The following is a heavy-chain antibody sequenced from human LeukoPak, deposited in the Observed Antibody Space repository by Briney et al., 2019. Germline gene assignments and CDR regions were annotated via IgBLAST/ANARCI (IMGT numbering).Heavy chain of an antibody. CDR3: ARAGLYYDSSGYPLLGWFDP. J-gene: IGHJ5*02. Sequence: SSVEVSCKASGGTFSSYAISWVRQAPGQGLEWMGRIIPIFGTANYAQKFQGRVTITTDESTSTAYMELSSLRSEDTAVYYCARAGLYYDSSGYPLLGWFDPWGQGTLVTVSS. V-gene: IGHV1-69*05. CDR2: IIPIFGTA. D-gene: IGHD3-22*01. CDR1: GGTFSSYA.